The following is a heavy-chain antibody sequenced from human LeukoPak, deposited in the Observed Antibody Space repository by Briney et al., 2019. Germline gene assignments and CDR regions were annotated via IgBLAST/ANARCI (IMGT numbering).Heavy chain of an antibody. Sequence: ASVKVSYKASGYTFTSYDINWVRQATGQGLEWRGWMNPNSGNTGYAQKFQGRVTMTRNTYISTAYMELSSLRSEDTAVYYCARGLRRYFGWFDPWGQGTLVTVSS. CDR2: MNPNSGNT. J-gene: IGHJ5*02. V-gene: IGHV1-8*01. CDR3: ARGLRRYFGWFDP. D-gene: IGHD3-9*01. CDR1: GYTFTSYD.